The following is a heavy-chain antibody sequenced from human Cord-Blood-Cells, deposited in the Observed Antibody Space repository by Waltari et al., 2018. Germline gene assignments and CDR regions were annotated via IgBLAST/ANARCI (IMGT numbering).Heavy chain of an antibody. CDR1: GGTFSSYA. CDR3: AGGGGGDHNWDDAFDI. Sequence: QVKLVQSGAEVKKPGSSVKVSCKASGGTFSSYAISWVRQAPGQGLEWMGGIIPIFGTANYEQKFQGRVTITADKSTSTAYRELSSRRSEDTAGYYCAGGGGGDHNWDDAFDIWGQGTMVTVSS. CDR2: IIPIFGTA. V-gene: IGHV1-69*06. J-gene: IGHJ3*02. D-gene: IGHD1-20*01.